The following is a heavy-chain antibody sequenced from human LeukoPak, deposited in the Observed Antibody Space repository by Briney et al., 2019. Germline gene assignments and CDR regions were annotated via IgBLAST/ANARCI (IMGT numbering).Heavy chain of an antibody. CDR3: ARVVKTDYYDSRGYPDY. V-gene: IGHV4-59*01. CDR2: IYYSGST. D-gene: IGHD3-22*01. CDR1: GGSISNYY. Sequence: SETLSLTCTVSGGSISNYYWSWIRQPPGKGLEWIGYIYYSGSTIYNPSLKSRVTISVDTSKNQFSLKLSSVTAADTAVYYCARVVKTDYYDSRGYPDYWGQGTLVTVSS. J-gene: IGHJ4*02.